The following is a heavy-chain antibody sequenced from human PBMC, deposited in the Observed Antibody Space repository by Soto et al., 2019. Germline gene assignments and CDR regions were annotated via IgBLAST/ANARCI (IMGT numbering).Heavy chain of an antibody. CDR3: ARINYSSSSGYFDY. Sequence: ASVKVSCKASGYTFTGYYMHWVRQAPGQGLGWMGWINPNSGGTNYAQKFQGWVTMTRDTSISTAYMELSRLRSDDTAVYYCARINYSSSSGYFDYWGQGTLVTVSS. D-gene: IGHD6-6*01. CDR1: GYTFTGYY. CDR2: INPNSGGT. J-gene: IGHJ4*02. V-gene: IGHV1-2*04.